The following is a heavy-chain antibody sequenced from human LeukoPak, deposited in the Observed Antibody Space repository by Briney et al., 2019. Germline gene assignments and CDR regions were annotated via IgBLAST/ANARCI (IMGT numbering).Heavy chain of an antibody. Sequence: SETLSLTCTVSGGSISSGGYYWSWIRQPAGKGLEWIGRVYTSGTTNYNPSLKSRVTMSVDTSKSQFSLKLSSVTAADTAVYYCARFCSGGSCPPSWGQGTLVTVSS. CDR3: ARFCSGGSCPPS. CDR1: GGSISSGGYY. J-gene: IGHJ4*02. CDR2: VYTSGTT. V-gene: IGHV4-61*02. D-gene: IGHD2-15*01.